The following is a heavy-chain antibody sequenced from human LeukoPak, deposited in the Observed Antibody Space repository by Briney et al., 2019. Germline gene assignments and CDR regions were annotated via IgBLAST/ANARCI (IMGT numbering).Heavy chain of an antibody. V-gene: IGHV3-23*01. D-gene: IGHD6-19*01. CDR3: AKGDSSGWYGDAFDI. CDR2: ISGSGGST. J-gene: IGHJ3*02. CDR1: GFTFSSYA. Sequence: GGSLRLSCAASGFTFSSYAMSWVRQAPGKGLEWVSAISGSGGSTYYADSVKGRFTISRDNSKDTLYLQMNSLRAEDTAVYYCAKGDSSGWYGDAFDIWGQGTMVTVSS.